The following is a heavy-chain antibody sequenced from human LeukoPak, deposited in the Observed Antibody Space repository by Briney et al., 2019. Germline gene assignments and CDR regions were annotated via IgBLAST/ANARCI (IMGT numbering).Heavy chain of an antibody. CDR2: ISYDGSNK. D-gene: IGHD3-10*01. Sequence: GGSLRLSCAASGFTFSSYGMHWVRQAPGKGLDWVAVISYDGSNKYYADSVKGRFTISRDNSKNTLYLQMNSLRAEDTAVYYCAKDPPGETMVRGVIINIPLPYWGQGTLVTVSS. CDR1: GFTFSSYG. J-gene: IGHJ4*02. CDR3: AKDPPGETMVRGVIINIPLPY. V-gene: IGHV3-30*18.